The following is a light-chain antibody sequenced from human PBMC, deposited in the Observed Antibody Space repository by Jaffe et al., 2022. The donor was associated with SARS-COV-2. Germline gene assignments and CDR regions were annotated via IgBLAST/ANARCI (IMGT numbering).Light chain of an antibody. CDR1: QSVSNK. CDR2: GAS. CDR3: QQYNGYFRT. J-gene: IGKJ2*01. Sequence: EMVMTQSPATLSVSPGERVTLSCRASQSVSNKLAWYQQKPGQAPRLLIYGASTRATGIPARFSGSGSGTEFTLIISSLQPEDFAFYYCQQYNGYFRTFGQGTKLEVK. V-gene: IGKV3-15*01.